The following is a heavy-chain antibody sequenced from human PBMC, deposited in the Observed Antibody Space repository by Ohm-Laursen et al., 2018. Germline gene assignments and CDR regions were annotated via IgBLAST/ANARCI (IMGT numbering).Heavy chain of an antibody. V-gene: IGHV3-20*04. Sequence: GSLRLSCTASGLTFDDYGMSWVHQAPGKGLEWVSGINWDGASSGYADSVKGRFTISRDNAKSSLYLQMNSLRAEDTALYYCAREAYGGNEYYFDYWGQGTLVTVSS. CDR1: GLTFDDYG. CDR2: INWDGASS. CDR3: AREAYGGNEYYFDY. D-gene: IGHD4-23*01. J-gene: IGHJ4*02.